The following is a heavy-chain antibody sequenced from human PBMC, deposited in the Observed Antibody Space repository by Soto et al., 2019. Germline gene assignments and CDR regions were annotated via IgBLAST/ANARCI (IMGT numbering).Heavy chain of an antibody. CDR3: ARIKRGYSYGSIIDF. Sequence: SETLSLTCTVSGDSIRNYYWSLIRQPPGKGLEYIGDIFYSGSANYNPSLKSRVAISVDTYRNQFALKLRSVTAADTATYYCARIKRGYSYGSIIDFWGRVTLVTVS. CDR1: GDSIRNYY. D-gene: IGHD5-18*01. J-gene: IGHJ4*01. CDR2: IFYSGSA. V-gene: IGHV4-59*13.